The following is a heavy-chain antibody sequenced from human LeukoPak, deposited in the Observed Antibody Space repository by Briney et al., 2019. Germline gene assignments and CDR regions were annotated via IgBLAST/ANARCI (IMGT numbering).Heavy chain of an antibody. D-gene: IGHD2-2*01. CDR2: IYYSGST. CDR1: GGSISSGGYY. V-gene: IGHV4-31*03. Sequence: ASETLSLTCTVSGGSISSGGYYWSWIRQHPGKGLEWIGYIYYSGSTYYNSSLKSRVTISVDTSKNQFSLKLSSVTAADTAVYYCARVGVPAMDWLMDPWGQGTLVTVSS. CDR3: ARVGVPAMDWLMDP. J-gene: IGHJ5*02.